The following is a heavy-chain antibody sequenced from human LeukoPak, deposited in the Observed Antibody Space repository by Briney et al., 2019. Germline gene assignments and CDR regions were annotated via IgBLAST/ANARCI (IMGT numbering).Heavy chain of an antibody. Sequence: GGSLRLSCKASGFTFSSYGMHWVRQAPGKWLQWVAFTRYDGSNKDYADFVNGRFTISRDNSEDMLYLEMNSLSPEDTAVYYCVKDDGTYYFDSWGRGTLVTVST. CDR1: GFTFSSYG. V-gene: IGHV3-30*02. CDR2: TRYDGSNK. CDR3: VKDDGTYYFDS. D-gene: IGHD2-21*01. J-gene: IGHJ4*02.